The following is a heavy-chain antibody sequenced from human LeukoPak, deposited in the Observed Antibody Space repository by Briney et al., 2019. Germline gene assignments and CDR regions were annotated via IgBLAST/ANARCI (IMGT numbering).Heavy chain of an antibody. CDR1: GFTFSSYT. CDR3: ATVAGESRDY. Sequence: NTGGSLRLSCVASGFTFSSYTMSWVRQAPEKGLEWVSSITDDSGFKFDADSVKGRFTISRDNAKNSLYLQMNTLRAEDTAVYYCATVAGESRDYWVQGTLVTVSS. J-gene: IGHJ4*02. CDR2: ITDDSGFK. V-gene: IGHV3-21*01.